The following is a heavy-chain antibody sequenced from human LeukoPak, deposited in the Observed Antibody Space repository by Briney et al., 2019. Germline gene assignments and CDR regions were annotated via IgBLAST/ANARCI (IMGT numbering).Heavy chain of an antibody. Sequence: SETLSPTCTVSGGSISSGDYYWSWIRQPPGKGLEWIGYIYYSGSTYYNPSLKSRVTISVDTSKNQFSLKLSSVTAADTAVYYCAREESGLELYYFDYWGQGTLVTVSS. D-gene: IGHD1-26*01. CDR3: AREESGLELYYFDY. V-gene: IGHV4-30-4*01. CDR2: IYYSGST. J-gene: IGHJ4*02. CDR1: GGSISSGDYY.